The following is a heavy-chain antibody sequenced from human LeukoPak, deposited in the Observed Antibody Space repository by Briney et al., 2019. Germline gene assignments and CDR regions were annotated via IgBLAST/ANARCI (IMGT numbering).Heavy chain of an antibody. V-gene: IGHV1-2*02. CDR3: ARGPMRDYYDSSGYHGGFDL. D-gene: IGHD3-22*01. CDR2: INPNSGGT. Sequence: GASVKVSCKASGYTFTGYYMHWVRQAPGQGLEWMGWINPNSGGTNYAQKFQGRVTMTRDTSISTAYMELSRLRSDDTAVYYCARGPMRDYYDSSGYHGGFDLWGRGTLVTVSS. J-gene: IGHJ2*01. CDR1: GYTFTGYY.